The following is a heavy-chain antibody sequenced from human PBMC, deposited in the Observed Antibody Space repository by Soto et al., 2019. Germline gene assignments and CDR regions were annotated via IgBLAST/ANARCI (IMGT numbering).Heavy chain of an antibody. V-gene: IGHV3-74*03. D-gene: IGHD6-19*01. CDR2: INSDGSST. J-gene: IGHJ3*01. CDR1: GSTFSSYW. CDR3: AREEAPNGWYSFAL. Sequence: GGSLRLSCATSGSTFSSYWIHWVRQAPGKGLEWVSRINSDGSSTMYADSVKGRFTISRDNAKNRLHLQMNSLRDEDTVIYYCAREEAPNGWYSFALWVQGTVVTVSS.